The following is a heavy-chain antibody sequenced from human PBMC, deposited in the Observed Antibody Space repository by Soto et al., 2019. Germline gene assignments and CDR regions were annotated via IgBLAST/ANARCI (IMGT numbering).Heavy chain of an antibody. J-gene: IGHJ4*02. V-gene: IGHV4-30-2*05. Sequence: SETLSLTCAVSGGSISSGGYSWSWIRQPPGKGLEWIGYIYHSGSTYYNPSLKSRVTISVDTSKNQFSLKLSSVTAADTAVYYCARDSGDFDYWGQGTLVTVSS. CDR3: ARDSGDFDY. CDR2: IYHSGST. D-gene: IGHD7-27*01. CDR1: GGSISSGGYS.